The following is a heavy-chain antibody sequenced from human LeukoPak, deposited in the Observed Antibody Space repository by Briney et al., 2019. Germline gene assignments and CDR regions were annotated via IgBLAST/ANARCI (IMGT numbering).Heavy chain of an antibody. V-gene: IGHV4-59*04. CDR1: HEFFSGFY. J-gene: IGHJ6*03. D-gene: IGHD2-21*01. Sequence: SETLSLTCNVSHEFFSGFYWSWIRQPPGKGLEWIGNIYYTGSTYYNPSLKSRVTISVDTSKNQFSLEVSSVTAADTAVYYCARHIGGRYYYYYMDVWGKGTTVTISS. CDR2: IYYTGST. CDR3: ARHIGGRYYYYYMDV.